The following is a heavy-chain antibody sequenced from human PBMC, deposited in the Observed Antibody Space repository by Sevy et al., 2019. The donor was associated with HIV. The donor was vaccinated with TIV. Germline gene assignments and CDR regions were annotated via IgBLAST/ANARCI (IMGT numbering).Heavy chain of an antibody. D-gene: IGHD3-22*01. CDR2: FDPEDGKT. V-gene: IGHV1-24*01. CDR3: AVTKDYYDSSGYPFDY. J-gene: IGHJ4*02. CDR1: GYTLTQLS. Sequence: ASVKVSCKVSGYTLTQLSIHWVRQAPGKGLEWMGTFDPEDGKTIYAQKFQGRVTMTEDKSTDTAYMQLTSLRSEDTAVFYCAVTKDYYDSSGYPFDYWGLGTLVTVSS.